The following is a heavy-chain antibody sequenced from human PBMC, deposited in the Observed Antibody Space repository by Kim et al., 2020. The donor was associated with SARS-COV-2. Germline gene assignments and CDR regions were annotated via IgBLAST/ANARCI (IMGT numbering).Heavy chain of an antibody. Sequence: GGSLRLSCAASGFTFSSYWMSWVRQAPGKGLEWVANIKQDGSEKYYVDSVKGRFTISRDNAKNSLYLQMNSLRAEDTAVYYCARDDYGDYFPYFDYWGQGTLVTVSS. J-gene: IGHJ4*02. CDR3: ARDDYGDYFPYFDY. CDR2: IKQDGSEK. CDR1: GFTFSSYW. D-gene: IGHD4-17*01. V-gene: IGHV3-7*03.